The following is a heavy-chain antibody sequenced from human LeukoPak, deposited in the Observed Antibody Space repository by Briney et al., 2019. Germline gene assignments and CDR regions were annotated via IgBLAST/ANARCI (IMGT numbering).Heavy chain of an antibody. CDR2: IIPIFGTA. CDR1: GGTFSSYA. D-gene: IGHD3-10*01. V-gene: IGHV1-69*13. J-gene: IGHJ6*02. Sequence: ASVKVSCKASGGTFSSYAISWVRQAPGQGLEWMGGIIPIFGTANYAQKFQGRVTITADESTSTAYMELSSLRSEDTAVYYCASPLYYYGSGSYYNHGHPPTFYGMDVWGQGTTVTVSS. CDR3: ASPLYYYGSGSYYNHGHPPTFYGMDV.